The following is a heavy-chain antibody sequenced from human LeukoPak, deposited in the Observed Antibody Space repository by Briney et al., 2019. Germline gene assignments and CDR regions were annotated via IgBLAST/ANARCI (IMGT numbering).Heavy chain of an antibody. J-gene: IGHJ5*02. D-gene: IGHD3-10*01. CDR1: GYTFTSYA. V-gene: IGHV1-3*01. CDR2: INAGNGNT. CDR3: ARCLYGSGSYYYQDWFDP. Sequence: GASVKVSCKASGYTFTSYAMHWVRQAPGQRLEWMGWINAGNGNTKYSQKLQGRVTMTTDTSTSTAYMELRSLRSDDTAVYYCARCLYGSGSYYYQDWFDPWGQGTLVTVSS.